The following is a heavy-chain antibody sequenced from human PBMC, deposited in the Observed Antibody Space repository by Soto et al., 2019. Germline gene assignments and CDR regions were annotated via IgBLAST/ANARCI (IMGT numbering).Heavy chain of an antibody. J-gene: IGHJ6*04. CDR2: ISAYNGNT. CDR3: ARDLQDSSGWYRNQMDV. V-gene: IGHV1-18*01. D-gene: IGHD6-19*01. Sequence: ASVKGSCKASGYTFTSDGISWVRQAPGQGLEWMGWISAYNGNTNYAQKLQGRVTMTTDTSTSTAYMELRSMRPDDTAVYYCARDLQDSSGWYRNQMDVWGKRTTVTVSS. CDR1: GYTFTSDG.